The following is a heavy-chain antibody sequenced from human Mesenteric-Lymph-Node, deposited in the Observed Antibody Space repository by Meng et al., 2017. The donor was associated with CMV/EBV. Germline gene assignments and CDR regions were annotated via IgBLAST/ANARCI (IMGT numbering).Heavy chain of an antibody. J-gene: IGHJ4*02. V-gene: IGHV4-31*02. CDR2: IYDSGST. Sequence: SGGSISSGGYSWSWLRQHPGKGLEWIGYIYDSGSTYYKSSLKSRVTISVDTSKNQFSLKLSSVTAADTAVYYCARMPSAGDYDVRVDYWGQGTLVTVSS. CDR1: GGSISSGGYS. CDR3: ARMPSAGDYDVRVDY. D-gene: IGHD4-17*01.